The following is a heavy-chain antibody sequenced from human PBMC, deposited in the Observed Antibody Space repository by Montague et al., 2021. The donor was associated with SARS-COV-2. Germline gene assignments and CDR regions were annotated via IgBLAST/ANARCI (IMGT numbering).Heavy chain of an antibody. CDR1: GFNFDSYA. D-gene: IGHD3-10*01. CDR2: FSLDTDRI. Sequence: FLSLSFSVSGFNFDSYAMHWVRQAPGKGLEWVAGFSLDTDRIDYADSVKGRFIVSRDKAQDTLYLQMSSLRPEDSAVYYCGKDLTPGGMDVWGQGTTVIVSS. CDR3: GKDLTPGGMDV. J-gene: IGHJ6*02. V-gene: IGHV3-9*01.